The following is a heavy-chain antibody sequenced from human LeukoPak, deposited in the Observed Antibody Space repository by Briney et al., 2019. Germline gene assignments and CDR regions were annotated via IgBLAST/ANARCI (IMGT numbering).Heavy chain of an antibody. J-gene: IGHJ1*01. CDR3: ARGGWYPESFQH. V-gene: IGHV4-59*01. D-gene: IGHD6-19*01. CDR2: IYYSGST. Sequence: SETLSLTCTVSGGSISSYYCNWIRQPPGKGLEWIGYIYYSGSTNYHPSLKSRVTISVDTSKNQFSLKLSSVTAADTAVYYCARGGWYPESFQHWGQGALVTVSS. CDR1: GGSISSYY.